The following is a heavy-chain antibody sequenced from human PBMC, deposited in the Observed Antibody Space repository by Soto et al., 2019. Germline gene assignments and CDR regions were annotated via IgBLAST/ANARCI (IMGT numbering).Heavy chain of an antibody. J-gene: IGHJ4*02. D-gene: IGHD2-15*01. Sequence: QVPLVESGGGVVQPGRSLRLSCAASGFTFSSYGMHRVRQAPGKGLEWVAVISYDGSNKYYADSVKGRFTISRDKSKNTLYLQMNSLRAEDTAVYYCAKEGPGYYYFDHWGQGTLVTVSS. V-gene: IGHV3-30*18. CDR3: AKEGPGYYYFDH. CDR2: ISYDGSNK. CDR1: GFTFSSYG.